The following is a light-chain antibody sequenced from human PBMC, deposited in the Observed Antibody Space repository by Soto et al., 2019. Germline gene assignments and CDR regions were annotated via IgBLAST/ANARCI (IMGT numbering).Light chain of an antibody. J-gene: IGLJ2*01. CDR3: QSYDASRGV. V-gene: IGLV1-40*01. CDR2: GNN. Sequence: QAVVTQPPSVSGAPGQRVTISCTGSSSNIGAGYDVHWYQQLPGTAPKLLIYGNNNRPSGVPDRFSSSKSGTSASLAITGLQADDEADYFCQSYDASRGVFGGGTQLTVL. CDR1: SSNIGAGYD.